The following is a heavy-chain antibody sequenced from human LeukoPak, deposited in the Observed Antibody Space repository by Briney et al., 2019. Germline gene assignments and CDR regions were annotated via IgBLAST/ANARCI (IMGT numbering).Heavy chain of an antibody. CDR2: IYYSGNT. CDR3: ARDLRGSGWYFDL. CDR1: GGSISSYY. D-gene: IGHD3-10*01. Sequence: SETLSLTCTVSGGSISSYYWSWIRQSPGKGLEWIGYIYYSGNTNYNPSLKSRVTISIDTSKNQFSLKLSSVTAADTAVYYCARDLRGSGWYFDLWGRGTLVTVSS. V-gene: IGHV4-59*01. J-gene: IGHJ2*01.